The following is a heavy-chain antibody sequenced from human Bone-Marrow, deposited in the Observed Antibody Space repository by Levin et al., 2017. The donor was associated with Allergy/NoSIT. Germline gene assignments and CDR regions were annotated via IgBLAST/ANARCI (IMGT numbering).Heavy chain of an antibody. CDR1: GFTFRAYG. V-gene: IGHV3-30*18. Sequence: GGSLRLSCAASGFTFRAYGMHWVRQAPGKGLEWVAVISYDGSEKYYADSVKGRFTISRDNSKNTVDLQISSVRAADTALYYCAKYMESSYGLDYWGQGALVTVSS. J-gene: IGHJ4*02. D-gene: IGHD5-18*01. CDR3: AKYMESSYGLDY. CDR2: ISYDGSEK.